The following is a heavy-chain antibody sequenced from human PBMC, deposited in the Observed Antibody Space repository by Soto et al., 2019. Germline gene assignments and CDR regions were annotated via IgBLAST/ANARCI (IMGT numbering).Heavy chain of an antibody. CDR2: ISPYGGRT. CDR1: GYPFTTYY. V-gene: IGHV1-46*01. D-gene: IGHD3-10*01. J-gene: IGHJ4*02. CDR3: ATRVPGHY. Sequence: VSSPSSGYPFTTYYRGCVRQAPGQRLEWMGIISPYGGRTTYAQKLQSRDIMTRDTSASTVYMELSSQRSQDRPAYYFATRVPGHYWGQGTLVTVSS.